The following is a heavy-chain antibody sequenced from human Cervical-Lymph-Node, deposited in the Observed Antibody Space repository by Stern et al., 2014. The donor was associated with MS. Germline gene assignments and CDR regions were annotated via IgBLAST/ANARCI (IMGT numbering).Heavy chain of an antibody. V-gene: IGHV1-8*01. Sequence: VQLVQSGAEVRKPGASVKVSCKSSGYTFTTYDINWVRQAPGQGLEWIGWVNPSSANTVSAPKFQGRGTMTRDISISTAYLELSDLTSEDTAVYYGATAMIVVTSGGYCFDYWGQGTLVTVSS. D-gene: IGHD3-22*01. CDR2: VNPSSANT. CDR1: GYTFTTYD. J-gene: IGHJ4*02. CDR3: ATAMIVVTSGGYCFDY.